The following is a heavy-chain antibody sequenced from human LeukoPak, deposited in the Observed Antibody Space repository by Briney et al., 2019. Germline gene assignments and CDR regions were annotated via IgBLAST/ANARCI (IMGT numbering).Heavy chain of an antibody. CDR2: INPHSGAT. CDR3: ASSGRRGYDY. V-gene: IGHV1-2*02. CDR1: GFTFTAYY. J-gene: IGHJ4*02. Sequence: ASVKVSCKTSGFTFTAYYMHWVRQAPGQGLEWMGLINPHSGATKYSEKFQGRVTMTRDTSINTGYMELSSLRSEDTAVYYCASSGRRGYDYWGQGTLVTVSS. D-gene: IGHD3-3*01.